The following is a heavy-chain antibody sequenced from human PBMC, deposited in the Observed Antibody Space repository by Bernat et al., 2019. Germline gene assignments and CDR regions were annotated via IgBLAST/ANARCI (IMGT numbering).Heavy chain of an antibody. D-gene: IGHD3-22*01. CDR3: ARDTYYESSGFYPY. J-gene: IGHJ4*02. CDR1: GFPFSSYS. V-gene: IGHV3-48*02. CDR2: ISRSSSTI. Sequence: EVQLVESGGALVQPGGSLRLSCAASGFPFSSYSMNWVRQAPGKGLEWASYISRSSSTIFYEASVKGRFTISRDNAQNSLYLQMNSLRDEDTAVYYCARDTYYESSGFYPYWGQGTLVTVSS.